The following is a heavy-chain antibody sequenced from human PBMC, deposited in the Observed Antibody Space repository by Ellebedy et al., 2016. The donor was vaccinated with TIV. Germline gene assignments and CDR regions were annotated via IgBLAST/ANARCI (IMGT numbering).Heavy chain of an antibody. Sequence: MPSETLSLTCTVSGGSFTSSSSYWGWIRQHPGKGLEWIGNIYHSGNTYYNPSLKNRVTISLDTSKNQFYLKLSSVTAADTAVYYCAKDALITTIIGRGGWFDPWGQGTLVTVSS. CDR1: GGSFTSSSSY. V-gene: IGHV4-39*07. J-gene: IGHJ5*02. CDR2: IYHSGNT. D-gene: IGHD3-22*01. CDR3: AKDALITTIIGRGGWFDP.